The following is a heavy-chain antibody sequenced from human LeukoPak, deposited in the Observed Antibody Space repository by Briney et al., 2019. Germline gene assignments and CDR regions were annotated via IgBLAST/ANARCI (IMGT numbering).Heavy chain of an antibody. D-gene: IGHD3-22*01. CDR1: GGSISSGGYY. Sequence: SETLSLTCTVSGGSISSGGYYWSWIRQPSGKGLEWIGYIYHSGSTYYNPSLKSRVTISVDRSKNQFSLKLSSVTAADTAVYYCARRYYDSRGEFDYWGQGTLVTVSS. V-gene: IGHV4-30-2*01. CDR3: ARRYYDSRGEFDY. J-gene: IGHJ4*02. CDR2: IYHSGST.